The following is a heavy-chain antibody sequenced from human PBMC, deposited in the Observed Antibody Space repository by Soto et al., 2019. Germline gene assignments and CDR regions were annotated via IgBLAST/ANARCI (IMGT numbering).Heavy chain of an antibody. Sequence: EVQLVESGGGLVQPGGSLRLSCAASGFSFRRYWMHWVRQAPGKGLIWVSRINSDGGSTTYADSVKGRFTISRDNTKNTLSLQMTSLRAEDTAVYFCARDYYDTSDYYREVDAFDLWGQGTMVTVSS. CDR3: ARDYYDTSDYYREVDAFDL. CDR1: GFSFRRYW. V-gene: IGHV3-74*01. CDR2: INSDGGST. J-gene: IGHJ3*01. D-gene: IGHD3-22*01.